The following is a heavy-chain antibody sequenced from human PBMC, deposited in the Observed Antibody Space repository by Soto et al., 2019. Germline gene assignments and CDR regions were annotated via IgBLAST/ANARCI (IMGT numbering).Heavy chain of an antibody. J-gene: IGHJ4*02. CDR2: INHSGST. CDR1: GGSFSGYY. CDR3: AGARITMVRRPKRPLDY. V-gene: IGHV4-34*01. D-gene: IGHD3-10*01. Sequence: QVQLQQWGAGLLKPSETLSLTCAVYGGSFSGYYWSWIRQPPGKGLEWIGEINHSGSTNYNPSLKSRVTISVDTSKNQFSLKLSSVTAADTAVYYCAGARITMVRRPKRPLDYWGQGTLVTVSS.